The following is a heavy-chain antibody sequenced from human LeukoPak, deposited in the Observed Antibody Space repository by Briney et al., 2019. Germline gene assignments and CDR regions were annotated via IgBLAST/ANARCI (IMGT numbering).Heavy chain of an antibody. CDR3: TFSSWYRRGDY. Sequence: PGGSLRLSCAASGFTFSNYGMHWVRQAPGKGLEWVALIRFDGSHKYYADSVKGRFTISRDDSKNTLYLQMNSLKTEDTAVYYCTFSSWYRRGDYWGQGTLVTVSS. CDR1: GFTFSNYG. CDR2: IRFDGSHK. D-gene: IGHD6-13*01. J-gene: IGHJ4*02. V-gene: IGHV3-30*02.